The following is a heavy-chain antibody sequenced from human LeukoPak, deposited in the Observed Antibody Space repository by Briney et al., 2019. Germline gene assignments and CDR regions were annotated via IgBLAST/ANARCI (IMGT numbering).Heavy chain of an antibody. CDR1: GFTFSSYG. CDR2: IRYDGSNK. Sequence: GGSLRLSCAASGFTFSSYGMHWVRQAPGKGLEWVAFIRYDGSNKYYADSVKGRFTISRDNSKNTLYLQMNSLRAEDTAVYYCAKSSLIDDLGLSGGGDYWGQGTLVTVSS. V-gene: IGHV3-30*02. CDR3: AKSSLIDDLGLSGGGDY. J-gene: IGHJ4*02. D-gene: IGHD3-16*01.